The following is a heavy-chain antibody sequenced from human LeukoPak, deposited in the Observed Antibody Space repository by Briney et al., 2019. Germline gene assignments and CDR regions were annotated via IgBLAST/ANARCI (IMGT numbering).Heavy chain of an antibody. CDR2: ITRSSIYK. D-gene: IGHD3-22*01. CDR1: GFTFSTYS. V-gene: IGHV3-21*01. Sequence: AGGSLRLSCAASGFTFSTYSMNWVRQAPGKGLEWVSSITRSSIYKYYADSVKGRFTISRDNAKNSLYLQMNSLRAEDTAVYYCARVRYDGSGYYSISDYWGQGTLVTVSS. CDR3: ARVRYDGSGYYSISDY. J-gene: IGHJ4*02.